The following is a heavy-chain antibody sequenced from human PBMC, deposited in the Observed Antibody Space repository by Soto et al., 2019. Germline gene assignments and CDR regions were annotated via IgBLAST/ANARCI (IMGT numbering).Heavy chain of an antibody. D-gene: IGHD3-22*01. CDR1: GFTFSSYG. CDR3: ARSNDYYDSSGLCWFDP. CDR2: IWYDGSNK. Sequence: GGSLRLSCAASGFTFSSYGMHWVRQAPGKGLEWVAVIWYDGSNKYYADSVKGRFTISRDNSKNTLYLQMNSLRAEDTAVYYCARSNDYYDSSGLCWFDPWGQGTLVTVSS. V-gene: IGHV3-33*01. J-gene: IGHJ5*02.